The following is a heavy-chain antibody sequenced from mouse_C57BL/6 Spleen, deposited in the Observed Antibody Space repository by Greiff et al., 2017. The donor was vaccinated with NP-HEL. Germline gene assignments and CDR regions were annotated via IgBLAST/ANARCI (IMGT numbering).Heavy chain of an antibody. Sequence: VQLQESGPELVKPGASVKISCKASGYAFSSSWMNWVKQRPGKGLEWIGRIYPGDGDTNYNGKFKGKATLTADKSSSTAYMQLSSLTSEDSGVYFCARGGDYGGGGYFDVWGTGTTVTVSS. J-gene: IGHJ1*03. CDR1: GYAFSSSW. D-gene: IGHD2-13*01. CDR3: ARGGDYGGGGYFDV. CDR2: IYPGDGDT. V-gene: IGHV1-82*01.